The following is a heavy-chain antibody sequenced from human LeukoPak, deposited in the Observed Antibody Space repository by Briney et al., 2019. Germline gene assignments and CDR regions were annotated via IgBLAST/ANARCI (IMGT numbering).Heavy chain of an antibody. Sequence: SETLSLTCTVAGGSISSSSYYWGWIRQPPGKGLEWVGSIYYSGSAYYNPSLKSRVPISVDTSKNQFSLKLSSVTAADTAVYYCARALAAAGTVRHYYYGMDVWGPGTTVTVSS. CDR3: ARALAAAGTVRHYYYGMDV. D-gene: IGHD6-13*01. CDR2: IYYSGSA. CDR1: GGSISSSSYY. J-gene: IGHJ6*02. V-gene: IGHV4-39*07.